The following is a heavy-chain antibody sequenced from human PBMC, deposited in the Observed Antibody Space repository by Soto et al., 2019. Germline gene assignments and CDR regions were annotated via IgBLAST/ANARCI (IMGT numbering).Heavy chain of an antibody. CDR2: IFYSGTT. CDR1: GGSISSGGYF. J-gene: IGHJ4*02. Sequence: QVQLQESGPGLVKPSQTLSLTCTVSGGSISSGGYFWSWIRQPPGKGLEWIGNIFYSGTTYYNPSLKSRVTISVDTSKIQFALKLSSVTAAGTAVYFCARGVLYWGQGTLVTVSS. V-gene: IGHV4-31*03. CDR3: ARGVLY. D-gene: IGHD1-1*01.